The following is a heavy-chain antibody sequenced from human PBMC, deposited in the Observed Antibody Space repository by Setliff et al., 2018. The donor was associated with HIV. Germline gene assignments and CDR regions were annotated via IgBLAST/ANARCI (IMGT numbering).Heavy chain of an antibody. CDR3: ARDKGPNLLDY. CDR2: INQDGGQK. Sequence: GESLKISCADSGFTFSRYWMSWVRQAPGKGLEWVAGINQDGGQKYDVDSVKGRFTISRDNAKNSLYRQMNSLRAEDTAVYYCARDKGPNLLDYWGQGTLVTVSS. V-gene: IGHV3-7*01. D-gene: IGHD2-8*01. J-gene: IGHJ4*02. CDR1: GFTFSRYW.